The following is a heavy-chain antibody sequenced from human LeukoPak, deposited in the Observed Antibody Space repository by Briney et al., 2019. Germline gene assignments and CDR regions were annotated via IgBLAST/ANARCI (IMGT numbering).Heavy chain of an antibody. J-gene: IGHJ5*02. CDR2: IYPGDSDT. Sequence: GESLKISCKGSGYSFTSYWIGWVRQMPGKGLEWMGIIYPGDSDTRYSPSFQGQVTISADKSISTTYLQWSSLKASDTAMYYCARQGGYYGSGTPGPFDPWGQGTLVTVSS. D-gene: IGHD3-10*01. CDR1: GYSFTSYW. V-gene: IGHV5-51*01. CDR3: ARQGGYYGSGTPGPFDP.